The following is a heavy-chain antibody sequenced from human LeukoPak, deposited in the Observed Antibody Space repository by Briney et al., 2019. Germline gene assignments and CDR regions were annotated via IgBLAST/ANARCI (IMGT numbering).Heavy chain of an antibody. D-gene: IGHD1-26*01. CDR2: ISYDGSNE. V-gene: IGHV3-30*18. CDR1: GFTFTSYG. CDR3: AKDRYSGSTAWFDP. Sequence: GGSLRLSCAASGFTFTSYGLHWVRQAPGKGLEWVAVISYDGSNEYYADSVKGRFTISRDNSKNTLYLQMNSLRAEDTAVYYCAKDRYSGSTAWFDPWGQGTLVTVSS. J-gene: IGHJ5*02.